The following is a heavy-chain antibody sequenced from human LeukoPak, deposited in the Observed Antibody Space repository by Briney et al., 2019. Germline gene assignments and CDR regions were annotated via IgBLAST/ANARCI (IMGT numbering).Heavy chain of an antibody. CDR2: IYYSGST. V-gene: IGHV4-59*01. CDR1: GGSISSYY. CDR3: ARGDRFLEWLSYFDY. Sequence: SETLSLTCTVSGGSISSYYWSWIRQPPGKGLEWIGYIYYSGSTNYNPSLKRRVTISVDTSKNQFSLKLSSVTAAGTAVYYCARGDRFLEWLSYFDYWGHGTLVTVSS. D-gene: IGHD3-3*01. J-gene: IGHJ4*01.